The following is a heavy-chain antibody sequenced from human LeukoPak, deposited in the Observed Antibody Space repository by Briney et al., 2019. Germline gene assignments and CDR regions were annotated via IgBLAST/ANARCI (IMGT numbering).Heavy chain of an antibody. V-gene: IGHV4-30-4*01. J-gene: IGHJ4*02. CDR1: GGSISSGDYY. CDR2: IYYSGST. Sequence: SETLSLTCTVSGGSISSGDYYWSWIRQPPGEGLEWIGYIYYSGSTYYNPSLKSRVTISVDTSKNQFSLKLRYVTAADTAVYYCARGDRYYDILTGYYSVPYFDYWGKGTLVTVSS. CDR3: ARGDRYYDILTGYYSVPYFDY. D-gene: IGHD3-9*01.